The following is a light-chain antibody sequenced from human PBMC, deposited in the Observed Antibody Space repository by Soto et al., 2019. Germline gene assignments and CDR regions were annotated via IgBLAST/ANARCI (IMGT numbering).Light chain of an antibody. CDR2: KAS. J-gene: IGKJ4*01. Sequence: DIQMTQSPSTLSASVGDRVTITCRASQSISSWLAWYQQKPGKAPNLLIYKASTLESGVPSRFSGSASGTDFTLTIASLQPDDFATYYCQQYNTYPLTFGGGTKVEIK. CDR1: QSISSW. CDR3: QQYNTYPLT. V-gene: IGKV1-5*03.